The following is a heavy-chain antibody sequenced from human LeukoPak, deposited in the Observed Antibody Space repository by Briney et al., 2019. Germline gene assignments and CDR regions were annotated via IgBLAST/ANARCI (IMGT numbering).Heavy chain of an antibody. CDR3: ARVVAADSSGYYYPYYYMDV. J-gene: IGHJ6*03. CDR2: ISSSSSYI. CDR1: GFTFSSYS. V-gene: IGHV3-21*03. D-gene: IGHD3-22*01. Sequence: PGGSLRLSCAASGFTFSSYSMNWVRQVPGKGLEWVSSISSSSSYIYYADSVKGRFTISRDNAKNSLYLQMSSLRAEDTAVYYCARVVAADSSGYYYPYYYMDVWGKGTTVTVSS.